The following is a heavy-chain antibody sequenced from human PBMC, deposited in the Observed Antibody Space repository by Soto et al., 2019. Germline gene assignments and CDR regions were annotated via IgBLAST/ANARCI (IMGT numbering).Heavy chain of an antibody. D-gene: IGHD5-18*01. CDR2: ISYDGSNK. V-gene: IGHV3-30*18. J-gene: IGHJ6*02. Sequence: QVQLVESGGGVVQPGRSLRLSCAASGFTFSSYGMHWVRQAPGKGLEWVAVISYDGSNKYYADSVKGRFTISRDNSKNTXXLQMNSLRAEDTAVYYCAKDRGYSYGHYYYYGMDVWGQGTTVTVSS. CDR1: GFTFSSYG. CDR3: AKDRGYSYGHYYYYGMDV.